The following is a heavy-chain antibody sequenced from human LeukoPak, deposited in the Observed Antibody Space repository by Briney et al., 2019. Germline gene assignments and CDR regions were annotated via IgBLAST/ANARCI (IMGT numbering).Heavy chain of an antibody. V-gene: IGHV1-69*05. Sequence: SVKVSCKASGGTFSSYAISWVRQAPGQGLEWMGGIIPIFGTANYAQKFQGRVTMTRDTSTTTVYMELSSLRSEDTAVYSCARDRTGYYYDSSGYYFDAFDIWGQGTMVTVSS. CDR1: GGTFSSYA. D-gene: IGHD3-22*01. J-gene: IGHJ3*02. CDR2: IIPIFGTA. CDR3: ARDRTGYYYDSSGYYFDAFDI.